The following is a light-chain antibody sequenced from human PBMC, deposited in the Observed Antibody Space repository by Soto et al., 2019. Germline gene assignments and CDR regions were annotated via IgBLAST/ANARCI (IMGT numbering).Light chain of an antibody. J-gene: IGKJ5*01. CDR3: QQYGNLPIT. Sequence: DIQMTQSPSSLSASVGDRVTITCQASQDISNYLNWYQQKPGKAPKLLIYDASNLETGVTSRFRGRRPGPDFTFTISSLRPEDIATYYCQQYGNLPITFGQGKRLEIK. V-gene: IGKV1-33*01. CDR2: DAS. CDR1: QDISNY.